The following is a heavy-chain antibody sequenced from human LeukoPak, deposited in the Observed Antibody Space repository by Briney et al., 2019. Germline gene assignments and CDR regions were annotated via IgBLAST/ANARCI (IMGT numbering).Heavy chain of an antibody. CDR2: IKQDGSEK. D-gene: IGHD4-23*01. J-gene: IGHJ6*02. Sequence: PGGSLRLSCAASGFTFSSYWMSGVRQAPGKGLEWVANIKQDGSEKYYVDSVKGRFTISRDNAKNSLYLQMNSLRDEDTAVYYCARDQTRIIAYGGTYYYYYYGMDVWGQGTTVTVSS. V-gene: IGHV3-7*04. CDR3: ARDQTRIIAYGGTYYYYYYGMDV. CDR1: GFTFSSYW.